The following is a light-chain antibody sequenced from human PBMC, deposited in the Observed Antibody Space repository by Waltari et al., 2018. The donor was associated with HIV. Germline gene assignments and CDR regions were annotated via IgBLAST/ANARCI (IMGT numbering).Light chain of an antibody. CDR3: QSFDANNHWV. CDR1: RGSIASNY. CDR2: EDY. Sequence: FMLPQPHSVSDSPGKTVTISCTRRRGSIASNYIQWSQQRPGNAPTTILYEDYQRPPGVPDRFSGTIVKSSNSASLTLSGVKTEDEADYYCQSFDANNHWVFGGGTRLTVL. J-gene: IGLJ3*02. V-gene: IGLV6-57*03.